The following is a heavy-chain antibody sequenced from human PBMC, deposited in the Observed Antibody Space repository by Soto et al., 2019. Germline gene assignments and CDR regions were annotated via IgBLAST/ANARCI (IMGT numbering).Heavy chain of an antibody. D-gene: IGHD2-15*01. J-gene: IGHJ5*02. Sequence: SVKVSCKASGGTFSSYAISWVRQAPGQGLEWMGGIIPIFGTANYAQKFQGRVTITADKSTSTAYMELSSLRSEDTAVYYCARNRGVVVVVADTAPGWFDPWGQGTLVTVSS. CDR2: IIPIFGTA. CDR1: GGTFSSYA. CDR3: ARNRGVVVVVADTAPGWFDP. V-gene: IGHV1-69*06.